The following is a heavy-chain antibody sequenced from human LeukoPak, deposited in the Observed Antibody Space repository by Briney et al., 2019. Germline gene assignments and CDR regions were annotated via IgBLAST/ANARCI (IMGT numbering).Heavy chain of an antibody. Sequence: SGGSLRLSCAASGFTFSSYAMSWVRQAPGKGLEWVSAISGSGGSTYYADSVKGRFTISRDNSKNTLYLQMNSLRAEDTAVYYCAKCNQLLTAPADYWGQGTLVTVSS. V-gene: IGHV3-23*01. J-gene: IGHJ4*02. CDR1: GFTFSSYA. D-gene: IGHD2-2*01. CDR3: AKCNQLLTAPADY. CDR2: ISGSGGST.